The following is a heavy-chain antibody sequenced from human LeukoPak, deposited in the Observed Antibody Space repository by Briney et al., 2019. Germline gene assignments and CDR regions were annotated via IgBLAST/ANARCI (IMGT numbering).Heavy chain of an antibody. J-gene: IGHJ4*02. CDR1: GGSFSGYY. D-gene: IGHD3-22*01. Sequence: PSETLSLTCAVYGGSFSGYYWSWLRQPPGKGLEWIGEINHSGSTNYNPSLKSRVTISVDTSKNQFSLKLSSVTAADTAVYYCALPTYYYDSSGYPRYYFDYWGQGTLVTVSS. CDR2: INHSGST. CDR3: ALPTYYYDSSGYPRYYFDY. V-gene: IGHV4-34*01.